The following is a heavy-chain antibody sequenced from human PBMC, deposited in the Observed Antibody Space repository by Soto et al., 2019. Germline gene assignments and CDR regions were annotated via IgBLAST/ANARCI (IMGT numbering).Heavy chain of an antibody. J-gene: IGHJ4*02. CDR3: VRWNGFGAR. CDR1: GFIISDYG. V-gene: IGHV3-23*01. Sequence: EVQLLESGGGLVQPGGSLRLSCAASGFIISDYGVTWVRQAPGKGLEWVSGFSGGGGGTFYADSVKGRFTISRDDPKKTAYLQMNSLGAEDTAVYYCVRWNGFGARWGQGTLFTVS. CDR2: FSGGGGGT. D-gene: IGHD1-1*01.